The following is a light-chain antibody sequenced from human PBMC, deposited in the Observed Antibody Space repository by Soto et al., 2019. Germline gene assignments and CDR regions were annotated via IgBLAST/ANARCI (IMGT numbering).Light chain of an antibody. CDR1: QGITIW. Sequence: DIQMTQSPSTLSASAGDRVTITCRASQGITIWLAWYQQKPGKAPKLLIYDASTLESGVPPRFSGSGSGTEFTLTISSLQPDDFATYYCQQFHSFPITFGQGTRLEIK. J-gene: IGKJ5*01. V-gene: IGKV1-5*01. CDR3: QQFHSFPIT. CDR2: DAS.